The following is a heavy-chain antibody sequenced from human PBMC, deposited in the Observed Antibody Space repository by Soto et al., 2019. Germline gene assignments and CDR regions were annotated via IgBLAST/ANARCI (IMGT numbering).Heavy chain of an antibody. D-gene: IGHD2-2*02. J-gene: IGHJ6*03. Sequence: GASVKVSCKASGGTFSSYTISWVRQAPGQGLGWMGRIIPILGIANYAQKFQGRVTITADKSTSTAYMELSSLRSEDTAVYYCARGRVPIVVVPAAIYYYYYMDVWGKGTTVTVSS. CDR2: IIPILGIA. CDR1: GGTFSSYT. CDR3: ARGRVPIVVVPAAIYYYYYMDV. V-gene: IGHV1-69*02.